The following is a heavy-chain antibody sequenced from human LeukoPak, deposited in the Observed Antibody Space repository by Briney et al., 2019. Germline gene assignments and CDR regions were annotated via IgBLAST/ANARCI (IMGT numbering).Heavy chain of an antibody. V-gene: IGHV4-39*07. CDR3: ARAVLSSGDYGAFDI. CDR1: GGSISSSSYY. D-gene: IGHD4-17*01. J-gene: IGHJ3*02. CDR2: IYHSGST. Sequence: SETLSLTCTVSGGSISSSSYYWGCIRQPPGKGLEWIGSIYHSGSTYYNPSLKSRVTISVDTSKNQFSLKLNSVTAADTAVYYCARAVLSSGDYGAFDIWGHGTMVTVSS.